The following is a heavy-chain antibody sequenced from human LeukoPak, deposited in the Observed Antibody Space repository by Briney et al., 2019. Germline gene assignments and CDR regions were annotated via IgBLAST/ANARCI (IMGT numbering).Heavy chain of an antibody. J-gene: IGHJ3*02. Sequence: GVLRLSCAASGFTFSSYSMNWVRQAPGKGLEWVSSISSSSNYIYYADSVKGRFTISRDNAKNSLHLQMSSLRAEDTAVYYCARDLATIDAFDIWGQGTMVTVSS. CDR2: ISSSSNYI. CDR3: ARDLATIDAFDI. V-gene: IGHV3-21*01. D-gene: IGHD5-12*01. CDR1: GFTFSSYS.